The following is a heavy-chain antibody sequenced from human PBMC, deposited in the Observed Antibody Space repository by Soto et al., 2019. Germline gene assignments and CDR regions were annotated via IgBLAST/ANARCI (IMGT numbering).Heavy chain of an antibody. CDR1: GYTFTSYG. Sequence: QVQLVQSGAEVKKPGASVKVSCKASGYTFTSYGISWVRQAPGQGLEWMGWISAYNGNTNYAQKLQGRVTKTTDTSTSTAYMELRSLRSDDTAVYYCARARPMTTVTTWRDNWFDPWGQGTLVTDSS. V-gene: IGHV1-18*01. CDR2: ISAYNGNT. CDR3: ARARPMTTVTTWRDNWFDP. J-gene: IGHJ5*02. D-gene: IGHD4-17*01.